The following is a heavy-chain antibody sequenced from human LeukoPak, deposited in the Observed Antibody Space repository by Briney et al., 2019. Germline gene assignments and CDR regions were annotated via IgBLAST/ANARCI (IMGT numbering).Heavy chain of an antibody. CDR2: ISYDGRNK. CDR3: ARDRSIGAADYYFDY. J-gene: IGHJ4*02. CDR1: GFTFSSFP. V-gene: IGHV3-30*04. Sequence: GRSLRLSCAASGFTFSSFPMHRVRQALGKGLEWVAVISYDGRNKYHADSVKGRFTISRDNSKNTLYLQMNSLRAEDTAVYYCARDRSIGAADYYFDYRGQGTLVTVSS. D-gene: IGHD6-13*01.